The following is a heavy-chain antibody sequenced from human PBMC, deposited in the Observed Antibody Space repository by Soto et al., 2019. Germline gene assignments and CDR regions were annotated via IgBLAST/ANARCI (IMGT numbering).Heavy chain of an antibody. CDR1: GGSFSGYY. Sequence: SETLSLTCVVSGGSFSGYYWNWVRQPPGKGLEWLGEINHSGSTKYNPSLRSRGTISIDLSKNQLSLKLSSVTAADTALYFCARSLRKEVVNRQRPNYYYYMDVWGKGTTVTVSS. CDR3: ARSLRKEVVNRQRPNYYYYMDV. J-gene: IGHJ6*03. CDR2: INHSGST. D-gene: IGHD3-22*01. V-gene: IGHV4-34*01.